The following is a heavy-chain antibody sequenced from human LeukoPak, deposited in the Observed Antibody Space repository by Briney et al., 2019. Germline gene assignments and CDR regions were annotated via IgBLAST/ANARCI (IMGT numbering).Heavy chain of an antibody. V-gene: IGHV3-53*04. CDR3: ASMGAARHSYYYYYYGMDV. CDR1: GFTVSSNY. J-gene: IGHJ6*02. CDR2: IYSGGST. D-gene: IGHD2-15*01. Sequence: GGSLRLSCAASGFTVSSNYMSWVRKAPGKGLEWVSVIYSGGSTYYADSVKGRFTISRHNSKNTLYLQMNSLRAEDTAVYYCASMGAARHSYYYYYYGMDVWGQGTTVTVSS.